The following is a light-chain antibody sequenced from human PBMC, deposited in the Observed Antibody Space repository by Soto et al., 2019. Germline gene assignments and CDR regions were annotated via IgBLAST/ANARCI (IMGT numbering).Light chain of an antibody. CDR3: QQYDISPWT. Sequence: EIVLTQSAGAVSLSPGERASLSCRASRNIPSSYLAWYQQRRGQAPRLLIYGASTRATDIPDRFSGSGSGTDFTLSISRLEPEDFAVYYCQQYDISPWTFGQGTKV. CDR2: GAS. V-gene: IGKV3-20*01. J-gene: IGKJ1*01. CDR1: RNIPSSY.